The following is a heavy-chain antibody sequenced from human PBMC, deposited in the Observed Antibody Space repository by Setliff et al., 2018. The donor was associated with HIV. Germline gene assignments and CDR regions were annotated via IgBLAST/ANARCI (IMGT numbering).Heavy chain of an antibody. D-gene: IGHD6-13*01. CDR1: GFRFRTYV. J-gene: IGHJ4*02. CDR2: ISGSGGST. Sequence: PGGSLRLSCVASGFRFRTYVMSWVRQAPGKGLEWVSGISGSGGSTYYADSVKGRFTVSRDNSKNTLYLQMNSLRVEDTAVYYCAKDHATSSWFTALLDYWGQGALVTVSS. V-gene: IGHV3-23*01. CDR3: AKDHATSSWFTALLDY.